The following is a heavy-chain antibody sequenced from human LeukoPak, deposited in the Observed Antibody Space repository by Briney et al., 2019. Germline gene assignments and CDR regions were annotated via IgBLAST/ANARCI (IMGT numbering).Heavy chain of an antibody. CDR3: ASPRSSSGWELEY. V-gene: IGHV3-21*01. CDR1: GFTFTSSS. D-gene: IGHD6-19*01. Sequence: PGGSLRLSCAASGFTFTSSSMDSVRQAPGKGLEWVSSISSSSSYIYYADSVKGRFTISRDNAKNSLYLQMNSLRAEDTAVYYSASPRSSSGWELEYWGQGTLVTVSS. CDR2: ISSSSSYI. J-gene: IGHJ4*02.